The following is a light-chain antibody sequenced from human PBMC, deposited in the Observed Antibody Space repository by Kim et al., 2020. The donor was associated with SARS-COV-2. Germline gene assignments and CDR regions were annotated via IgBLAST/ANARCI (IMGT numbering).Light chain of an antibody. CDR3: QQYNSWT. V-gene: IGKV1-5*03. CDR2: KAS. Sequence: LSAYVGDRVTRPGRASQSISSWLAWYQQKPGKAPKILIYKASSLESGVPSRFSGSGSGTEFTLTISSLQPDDFATYYCQQYNSWTFGQGTKVDIK. CDR1: QSISSW. J-gene: IGKJ1*01.